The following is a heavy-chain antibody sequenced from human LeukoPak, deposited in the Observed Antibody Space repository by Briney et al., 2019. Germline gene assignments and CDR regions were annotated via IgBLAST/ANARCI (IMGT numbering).Heavy chain of an antibody. D-gene: IGHD3-10*01. Sequence: ASVKVSCKASGYTFTSYDIHWVRQARGQGLEWMGWINPNSGGTYFAQKFEARVTLTRDTSINTVYMEVRGLTSADTAVYYCAKSQYSFGAGSTRPLFDYWGQGTLVTVSS. CDR1: GYTFTSYD. CDR2: INPNSGGT. CDR3: AKSQYSFGAGSTRPLFDY. J-gene: IGHJ4*02. V-gene: IGHV1-2*02.